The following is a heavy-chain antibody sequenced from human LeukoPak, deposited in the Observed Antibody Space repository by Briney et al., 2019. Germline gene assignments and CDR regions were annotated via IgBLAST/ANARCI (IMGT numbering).Heavy chain of an antibody. CDR2: IYYSGST. CDR1: GGSISSGDYY. Sequence: PSQTLSLTCTVSGGSISSGDYYWSWIRQPPGKGLEWIGYIYYSGSTYYNPSLKSRVTISVDTSKNQFSLKLSSETAADTAVYYCARERGSYGSGSSSFDYWGQGTLVTVSS. J-gene: IGHJ4*02. D-gene: IGHD3-10*01. V-gene: IGHV4-30-4*01. CDR3: ARERGSYGSGSSSFDY.